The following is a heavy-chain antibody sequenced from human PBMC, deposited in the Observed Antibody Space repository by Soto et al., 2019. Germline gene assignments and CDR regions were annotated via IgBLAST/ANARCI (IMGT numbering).Heavy chain of an antibody. V-gene: IGHV1-18*01. J-gene: IGHJ3*02. D-gene: IGHD1-26*01. CDR3: ARLLTEGATYREDAFDI. CDR2: ISTYNGKT. CDR1: GYTFTSHG. Sequence: ASVEVSCRSSGYTFTSHGFAWVRQAPGQGLEWMGWISTYNGKTDYAQKFQGRVTMTADTRTSTGYMELSSLRSDDTAVYYCARLLTEGATYREDAFDIWGQGTKVTVS.